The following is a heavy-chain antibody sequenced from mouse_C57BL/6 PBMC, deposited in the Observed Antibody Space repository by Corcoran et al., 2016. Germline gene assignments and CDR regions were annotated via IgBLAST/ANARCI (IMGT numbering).Heavy chain of an antibody. CDR3: ARGDYYGSSYDC. V-gene: IGHV1-80*01. Sequence: QVQLQQSGAELVKPGASVKISCKASGYAFSSYWMNWVKQRPGKGLEWIGQIYPGDGDTNYNGKFKGKATLTADKSSSIAYMKLSSLTSEDSAVYFCARGDYYGSSYDCWGQGTTLTVSS. J-gene: IGHJ2*01. D-gene: IGHD1-1*01. CDR1: GYAFSSYW. CDR2: IYPGDGDT.